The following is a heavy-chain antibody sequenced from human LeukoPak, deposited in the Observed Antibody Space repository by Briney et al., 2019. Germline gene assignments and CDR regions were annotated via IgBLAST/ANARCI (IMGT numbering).Heavy chain of an antibody. CDR2: IYPGDSDT. J-gene: IGHJ4*02. Sequence: GESLKISCKGSGYSFTSYWIGWVRQMPGKGLEWMGIIYPGDSDTRYSPSFQGQVTISADKSISTAYLQWGSLKASDTAMYYCARKYCSGGSCYWAFDYWGQGTLVTVSS. D-gene: IGHD2-15*01. V-gene: IGHV5-51*01. CDR3: ARKYCSGGSCYWAFDY. CDR1: GYSFTSYW.